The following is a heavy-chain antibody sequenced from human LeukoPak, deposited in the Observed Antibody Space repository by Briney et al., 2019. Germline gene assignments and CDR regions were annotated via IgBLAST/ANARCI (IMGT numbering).Heavy chain of an antibody. V-gene: IGHV3-7*03. D-gene: IGHD6-19*01. Sequence: GGSLRLSCAASGFTFSAYYMSWVRQAPGKGLEWVANIRQDEGEKFYVDSVKGRFTISRDNAKNLLYLQMNSLRAEDTAVYYCARNSGWFRFDYWGQGTLVTVSS. CDR3: ARNSGWFRFDY. J-gene: IGHJ4*02. CDR1: GFTFSAYY. CDR2: IRQDEGEK.